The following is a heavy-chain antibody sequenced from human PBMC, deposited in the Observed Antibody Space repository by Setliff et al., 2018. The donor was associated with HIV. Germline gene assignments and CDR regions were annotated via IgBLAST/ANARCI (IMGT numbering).Heavy chain of an antibody. J-gene: IGHJ3*02. V-gene: IGHV3-21*01. D-gene: IGHD3-22*01. CDR3: ARDPYSYDSSGYGPRAFDI. Sequence: GGSLRLSCAASGFTFSSYSMNWVRQAPGKWLEWVSSISSSSSYIFYADSVKGRFTISRDNAKNSLYLQMNSLRAEDTAVYYCARDPYSYDSSGYGPRAFDIWGQGTMVTVSS. CDR2: ISSSSSYI. CDR1: GFTFSSYS.